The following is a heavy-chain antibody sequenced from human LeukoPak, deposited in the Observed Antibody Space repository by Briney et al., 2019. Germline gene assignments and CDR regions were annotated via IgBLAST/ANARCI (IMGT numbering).Heavy chain of an antibody. CDR1: GFTFSSYA. Sequence: GGSLRLSCAASGFTFSSYAMSWVRQAPGKGLEWVSAISGSGGSTYYADSVKGRFTISRDNSKNTLYLQMNSLRAEDTAVYYCAKAGATVTAKYNWFDPWGQGTLVTVSS. V-gene: IGHV3-23*01. CDR3: AKAGATVTAKYNWFDP. D-gene: IGHD4-17*01. J-gene: IGHJ5*02. CDR2: ISGSGGST.